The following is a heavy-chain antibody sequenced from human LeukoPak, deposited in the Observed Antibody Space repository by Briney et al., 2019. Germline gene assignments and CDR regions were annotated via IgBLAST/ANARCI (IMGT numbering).Heavy chain of an antibody. CDR3: AKDYAYYYGSGIGGFDY. Sequence: GGSLRLSCAASGFTFSSYAMSWVRQAPGKGLEWVSAISGSGSTTYYADSVKGRFTISRDKSNNTLYLQMNSLRAEDTAVYYCAKDYAYYYGSGIGGFDYWGQGTLVTVSS. J-gene: IGHJ4*02. V-gene: IGHV3-23*01. D-gene: IGHD3-10*01. CDR1: GFTFSSYA. CDR2: ISGSGSTT.